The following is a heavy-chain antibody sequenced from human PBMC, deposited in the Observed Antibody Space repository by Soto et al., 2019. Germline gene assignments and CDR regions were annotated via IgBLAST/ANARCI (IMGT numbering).Heavy chain of an antibody. CDR2: ISAYNGNT. V-gene: IGHV1-18*01. J-gene: IGHJ5*02. CDR1: GYTFTSYG. Sequence: GASVKVSCQASGYTFTSYGISWVRQAPGQGLEWMGWISAYNGNTNYAQKLQGRVTMTTDTSTSTAYMELRSLRSDDTAVYYCARNADYGDYASWFDPWGQGTLVTVSS. D-gene: IGHD4-17*01. CDR3: ARNADYGDYASWFDP.